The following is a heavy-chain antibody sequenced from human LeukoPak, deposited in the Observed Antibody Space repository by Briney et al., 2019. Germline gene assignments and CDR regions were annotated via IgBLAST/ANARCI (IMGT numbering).Heavy chain of an antibody. J-gene: IGHJ6*02. CDR1: GYTFTSYY. V-gene: IGHV1-46*01. Sequence: ASVKVSCKASGYTFTSYYMHWVRQAPGQGLERMGIINPSGGSTSYAQKFQGRVTMTRDTSTSTVYMELSSLRSEDTAVYYCARGQGQPVLRYFDWLLATDAYGMDVWGQGTTVTVSS. CDR3: ARGQGQPVLRYFDWLLATDAYGMDV. CDR2: INPSGGST. D-gene: IGHD3-9*01.